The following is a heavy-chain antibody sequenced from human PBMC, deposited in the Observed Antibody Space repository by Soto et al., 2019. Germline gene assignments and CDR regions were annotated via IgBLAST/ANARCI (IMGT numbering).Heavy chain of an antibody. CDR1: GYTFTSYG. V-gene: IGHV1-18*01. Sequence: GASVKVSCKASGYTFTSYGISWVRQAPGQGLEWMGWISTYNGNTNYAQKLQGRVTMTTDTSTSTAYMELRSLRSDDTAVYYCAREPVTTAEYYFDYWGQGTLVTVSS. J-gene: IGHJ4*02. CDR2: ISTYNGNT. D-gene: IGHD4-17*01. CDR3: AREPVTTAEYYFDY.